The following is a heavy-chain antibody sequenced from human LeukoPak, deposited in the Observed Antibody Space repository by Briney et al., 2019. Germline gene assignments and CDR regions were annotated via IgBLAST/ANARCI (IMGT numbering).Heavy chain of an antibody. CDR3: AQRVGGGGGGGGWGGG. D-gene: IGHD3-16*01. CDR2: ISNSGGNT. J-gene: IGHJ4*02. CDR1: GFTFGSYA. Sequence: GGSLRLSCAASGFTFGSYAMSWVRQAPGKGLEWVSAISNSGGNTFYADSGKGRFTISRDNSKNTLYLQMNSLRAEDTAVYYCAQRVGGGGGGGGWGGGWGQGTLVTVSS. V-gene: IGHV3-23*01.